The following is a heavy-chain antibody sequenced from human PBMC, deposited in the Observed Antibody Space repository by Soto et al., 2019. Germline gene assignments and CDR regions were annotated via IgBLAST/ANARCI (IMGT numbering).Heavy chain of an antibody. CDR3: AKDIECNSDPVHGMDV. V-gene: IGHV3-9*01. CDR2: ISWNSGSI. J-gene: IGHJ6*02. Sequence: EVQLVESGGGLVQPGRSLRLSCAASGFTFGDYAMHWVRQAPGKGLEWVSGISWNSGSIGYADSVKGRFTISRDNAKNSLYLQLNSLRAEDTALYYCAKDIECNSDPVHGMDVWGQGTTVTVSS. CDR1: GFTFGDYA. D-gene: IGHD4-4*01.